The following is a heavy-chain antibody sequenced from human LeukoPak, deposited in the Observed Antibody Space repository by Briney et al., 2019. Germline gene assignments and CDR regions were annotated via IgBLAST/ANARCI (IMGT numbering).Heavy chain of an antibody. Sequence: GGSLRLSCAASGFTVSSDHMNWVRQAPGKGLEWVSVIYSGGSTYYADSVKGRFTISRDNSKNTLYLQMNSLRAEDTAVYYCARPGGYYGSGSYLDYWGQGTLVTVSS. D-gene: IGHD3-10*01. CDR2: IYSGGST. CDR3: ARPGGYYGSGSYLDY. CDR1: GFTVSSDH. V-gene: IGHV3-53*01. J-gene: IGHJ4*02.